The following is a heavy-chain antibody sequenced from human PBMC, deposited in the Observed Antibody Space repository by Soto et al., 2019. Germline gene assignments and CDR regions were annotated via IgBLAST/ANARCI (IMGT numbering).Heavy chain of an antibody. CDR1: GGSISSSSYY. D-gene: IGHD2-2*01. Sequence: SETLSLTCTVSGGSISSSSYYWGWIRQPPGKGLEWIGSIYYSGSTYYNPSLKSRVTISVDTSKNQFSLKLSSVTAADTAVYYCARDYCSSTSCSYYYYYYGMDVWGQGTTVTVSS. J-gene: IGHJ6*02. V-gene: IGHV4-39*07. CDR3: ARDYCSSTSCSYYYYYYGMDV. CDR2: IYYSGST.